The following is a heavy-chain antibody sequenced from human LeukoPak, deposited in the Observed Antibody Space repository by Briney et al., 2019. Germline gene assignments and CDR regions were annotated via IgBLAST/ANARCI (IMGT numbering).Heavy chain of an antibody. V-gene: IGHV3-64*01. CDR2: ISSNGGST. J-gene: IGHJ3*02. CDR3: ARVLAVAGTGAFDI. D-gene: IGHD6-19*01. Sequence: GGSLGLSCAASGFTFSSYAMHWVRQAPGKGLEYVSAISSNGGSTYYANSVKGRFTISRDNSKNTLYLQMGSLRAEDMAVYYCARVLAVAGTGAFDIWGQGTMVTVSS. CDR1: GFTFSSYA.